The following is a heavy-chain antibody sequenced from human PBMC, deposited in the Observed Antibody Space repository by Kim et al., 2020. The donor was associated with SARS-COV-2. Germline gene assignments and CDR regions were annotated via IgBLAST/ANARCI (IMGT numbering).Heavy chain of an antibody. Sequence: SETLSLTCTVFGDSINDYYWSWIRQSPGKGLEWIGYVFYLGSTNYNPSLRSRVTISVDTSKNQFSLRLTSVTAADTAVYYCARSSSSWNNWFDPWGHGTLVTVSS. J-gene: IGHJ5*02. CDR1: GDSINDYY. D-gene: IGHD6-13*01. V-gene: IGHV4-59*01. CDR3: ARSSSSWNNWFDP. CDR2: VFYLGST.